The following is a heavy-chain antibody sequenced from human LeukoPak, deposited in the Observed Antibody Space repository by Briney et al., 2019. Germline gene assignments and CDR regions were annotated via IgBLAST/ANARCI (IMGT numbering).Heavy chain of an antibody. CDR1: GGSFSGYY. CDR2: INHSGST. V-gene: IGHV4-34*01. Sequence: ASQTLSLTCAVYGGSFSGYYWSWIRQPPGKGLEWIGEINHSGSTNYNPSLKSRVTISVDTSKNQFSLKLSSVTAADTAVYYCARGRGIRTVYYYYGMDVWGQGTTVTVSS. J-gene: IGHJ6*02. CDR3: ARGRGIRTVYYYYGMDV. D-gene: IGHD1-1*01.